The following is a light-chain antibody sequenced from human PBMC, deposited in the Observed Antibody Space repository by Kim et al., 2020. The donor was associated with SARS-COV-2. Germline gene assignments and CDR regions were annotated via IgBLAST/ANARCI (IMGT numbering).Light chain of an antibody. CDR2: EVS. CDR3: SSYAGDNHWV. V-gene: IGLV2-8*01. J-gene: IGLJ3*02. CDR1: SSDVSVYNF. Sequence: QSFTISVTGTSSDVSVYNFVSWYQQRPRTAPRLVIYEVSKRPSGVPDRFSCSNSGNTASLTVSGLQSEDEADYYCSSYAGDNHWVFGGGTQLTVL.